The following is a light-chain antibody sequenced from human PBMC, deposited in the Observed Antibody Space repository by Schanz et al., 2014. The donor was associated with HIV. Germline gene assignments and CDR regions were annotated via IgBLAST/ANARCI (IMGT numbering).Light chain of an antibody. CDR2: LNNDGSH. Sequence: QSVLTQSPSASASLGASVKLTCTLSSGHSSYAIAWHQQQPEKGPRYLMQLNNDGSHSKGDGIPDRFSGSSAGAERYLTISSLQSEDEADYYCQTWATGIVVFGGGTKLTVL. V-gene: IGLV4-69*02. J-gene: IGLJ2*01. CDR3: QTWATGIVV. CDR1: SGHSSYA.